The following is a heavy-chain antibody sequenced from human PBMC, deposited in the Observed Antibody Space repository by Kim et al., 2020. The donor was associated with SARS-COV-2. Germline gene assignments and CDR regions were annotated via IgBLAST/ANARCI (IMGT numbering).Heavy chain of an antibody. CDR2: ISWNSGSI. D-gene: IGHD6-19*01. J-gene: IGHJ5*02. Sequence: GGSLRLSCAASGFTFDDYAMHWVRQAPGKGLEWVSGISWNSGSIGYADSVKGRFTISRDNAKNSLYLQMNSLRAEDTALYYCAKARGWLGWFDPWGQGTL. V-gene: IGHV3-9*01. CDR1: GFTFDDYA. CDR3: AKARGWLGWFDP.